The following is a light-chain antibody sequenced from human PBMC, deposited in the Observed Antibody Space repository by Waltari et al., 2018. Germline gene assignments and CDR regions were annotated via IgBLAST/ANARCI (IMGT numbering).Light chain of an antibody. V-gene: IGLV2-14*01. CDR1: TSDVGAPTY. CDR2: EVN. J-gene: IGLJ2*01. CDR3: SSYTSSSTVV. Sequence: QSALTQPASVSGSPGQSLPIPCPGTTSDVGAPTYVPWYQHHPGKAPKLMIYEVNNRPSGVSTRFSGSKSGNTASLTISDLQAEDEADYHCSSYTSSSTVVFGGGTKLTVL.